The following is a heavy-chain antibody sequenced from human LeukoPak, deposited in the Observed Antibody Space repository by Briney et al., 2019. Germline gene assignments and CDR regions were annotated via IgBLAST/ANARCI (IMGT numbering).Heavy chain of an antibody. CDR3: ARYCSSTSCPRGVI. J-gene: IGHJ3*02. V-gene: IGHV4-59*12. CDR2: IYHSGST. D-gene: IGHD2-2*01. Sequence: SETLSLTCTVSGGSISTYYWSWIRQPPGKGLEWIGYIYHSGSTYYNPSLKSRVTISVDRSKNQSSLKLSSVTAADTAVYYCARYCSSTSCPRGVIWGQGTMVTVSS. CDR1: GGSISTYY.